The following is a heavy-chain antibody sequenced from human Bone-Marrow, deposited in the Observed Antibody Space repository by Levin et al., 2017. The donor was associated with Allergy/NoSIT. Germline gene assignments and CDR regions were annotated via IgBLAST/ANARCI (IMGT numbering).Heavy chain of an antibody. D-gene: IGHD2-15*01. J-gene: IGHJ4*02. Sequence: GESLKISCAASGFTFSSYAMSWVRQAPGKGLEWVSASSSGGGSTFYADSVKGRFTISRDNSKNTLYLQMNSLRVADTAVYYCATGAGYCSGGTCSLFDYWGQGTLVTVSS. V-gene: IGHV3-23*01. CDR1: GFTFSSYA. CDR2: SSSGGGST. CDR3: ATGAGYCSGGTCSLFDY.